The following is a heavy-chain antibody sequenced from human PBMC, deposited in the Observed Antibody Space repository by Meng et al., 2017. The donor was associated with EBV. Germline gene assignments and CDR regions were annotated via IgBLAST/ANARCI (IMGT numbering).Heavy chain of an antibody. Sequence: QVQLLKSGSEWKRPGASVKVSCKASGYTFRNYAINWMRQVPGQGLEWMGWINTYSGKATFAQGFTGRFVFSLDTPVTTAHLQISGLKTEDSAVYYCARGVEENGSHYPFDSWGQGTLVTVSS. J-gene: IGHJ4*02. CDR1: GYTFRNYA. CDR3: ARGVEENGSHYPFDS. V-gene: IGHV7-4-1*02. D-gene: IGHD1-1*01. CDR2: INTYSGKA.